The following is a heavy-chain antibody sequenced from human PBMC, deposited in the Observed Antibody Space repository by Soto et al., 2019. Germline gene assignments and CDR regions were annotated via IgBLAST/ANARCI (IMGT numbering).Heavy chain of an antibody. D-gene: IGHD1-26*01. CDR3: ARRVYSGTYPAHFDF. CDR1: GGSIRTNNYY. V-gene: IGHV4-39*01. J-gene: IGHJ4*02. Sequence: QLQLQESGPGLVKPSETLSLTCTVSGGSIRTNNYYWDWIRQPPGKGLEWIASIYYSGNNYYNPSLRSRVTISLDTSKIQVSLSMRSVPAADMAVYYCARRVYSGTYPAHFDFWGQGTLVTVSS. CDR2: IYYSGNN.